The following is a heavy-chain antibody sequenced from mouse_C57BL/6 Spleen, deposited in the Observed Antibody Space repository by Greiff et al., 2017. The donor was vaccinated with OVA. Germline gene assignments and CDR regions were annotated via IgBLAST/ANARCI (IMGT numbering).Heavy chain of an antibody. V-gene: IGHV1-55*01. J-gene: IGHJ2*01. D-gene: IGHD1-1*01. CDR1: GYTFTSYW. Sequence: QVQLQQPGAELVKPGASVKMSCKASGYTFTSYWLTWVKQRPGQGLEWIGDIYPGSGSTNYNEKFKSKATLTVDTSSSTAYMQLSSLTSEDSAVYYCARPPNLDTTVVAPYYFDYWGQGTTLTVSS. CDR3: ARPPNLDTTVVAPYYFDY. CDR2: IYPGSGST.